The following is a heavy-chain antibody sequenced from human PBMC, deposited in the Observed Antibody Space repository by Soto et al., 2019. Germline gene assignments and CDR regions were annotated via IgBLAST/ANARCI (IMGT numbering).Heavy chain of an antibody. CDR1: GYTFTSYD. CDR3: ARVSGLCSGYYSRVWFDP. J-gene: IGHJ5*02. Sequence: GASVKVSCKASGYTFTSYDINWVRQAIGQGLEWMGWMSPNTGNTGYAQKFQGRVTMTRNTSISTAYMELSSLRSEDTAVYYCARVSGLCSGYYSRVWFDPWGKGTLVTVSS. D-gene: IGHD3-22*01. V-gene: IGHV1-8*01. CDR2: MSPNTGNT.